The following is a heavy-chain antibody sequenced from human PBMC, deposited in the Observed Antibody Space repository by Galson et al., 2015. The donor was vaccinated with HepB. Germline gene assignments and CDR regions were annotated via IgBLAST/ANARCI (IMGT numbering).Heavy chain of an antibody. D-gene: IGHD3-3*01. Sequence: SVKVSCKASGYTFTDYVVNWVRQAPGQGLEWMGWMTPNTGKPTYAPGFAGRFVFSLDTSVTTAYLQISSLETDDTAVDYCARSPLRFLDWLPYYDYYYMDVWGEGTTFTVSS. J-gene: IGHJ6*03. CDR3: ARSPLRFLDWLPYYDYYYMDV. V-gene: IGHV7-4-1*02. CDR2: MTPNTGKP. CDR1: GYTFTDYV.